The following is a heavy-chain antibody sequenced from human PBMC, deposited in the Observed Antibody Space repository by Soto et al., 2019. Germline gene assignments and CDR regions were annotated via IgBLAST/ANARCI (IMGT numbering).Heavy chain of an antibody. CDR2: INPAGTIT. J-gene: IGHJ5*02. V-gene: IGHV3-74*01. Sequence: GGSLRLSCAASGFPFSHYWMHWVRQTPGKGLVWVSRINPAGTITNYADSVEGRFTISRDNADSALFLQMNSLSAEDTAIYYCTSDKFGLRETWGQGKLVTVSS. CDR1: GFPFSHYW. CDR3: TSDKFGLRET. D-gene: IGHD3-16*01.